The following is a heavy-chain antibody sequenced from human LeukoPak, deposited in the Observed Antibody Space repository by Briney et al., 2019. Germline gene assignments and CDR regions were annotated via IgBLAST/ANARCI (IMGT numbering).Heavy chain of an antibody. D-gene: IGHD5-24*01. CDR1: GYTFTSYY. Sequence: ASVKVSCKASGYTFTSYYMHWVRQAPGQGLEWMGIINPSGGSTSYAQKFQGRVTMTRDTSTSTVYMELSSLRSEDTAVYYCARGSGDGYNHAVGCVDYWGQGTLVTVSS. CDR3: ARGSGDGYNHAVGCVDY. V-gene: IGHV1-46*03. J-gene: IGHJ4*02. CDR2: INPSGGST.